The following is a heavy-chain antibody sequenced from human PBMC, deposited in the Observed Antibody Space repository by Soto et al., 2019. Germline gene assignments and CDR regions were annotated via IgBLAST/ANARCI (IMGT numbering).Heavy chain of an antibody. Sequence: EVQLVESGGGLVKPGGSLRLSCAASGFTFSSYSMNWVRQAPGKGLEWVSSISSSSSYIYYADSAKGRFTISRDNAKNSLYLQMNSLRAEDTAVYYCARQGDSSGWHRDPYYYYYGMDVWGQGTTVTVSS. J-gene: IGHJ6*02. CDR2: ISSSSSYI. V-gene: IGHV3-21*01. CDR3: ARQGDSSGWHRDPYYYYYGMDV. CDR1: GFTFSSYS. D-gene: IGHD6-19*01.